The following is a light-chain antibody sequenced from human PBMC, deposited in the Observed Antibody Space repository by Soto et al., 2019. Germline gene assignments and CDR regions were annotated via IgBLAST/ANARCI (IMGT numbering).Light chain of an antibody. CDR2: DVT. CDR1: SSDVGGYNY. CDR3: CSYAGSYSFDVI. J-gene: IGLJ2*01. V-gene: IGLV2-11*01. Sequence: QSALTQPRSVSGSPGQSVTISCTGTSSDVGGYNYVSWYQQHPCKAPKLMIHDVTKRPSGVPDRFSGSKSGNRASLTTSGIQAEDEADYYCCSYAGSYSFDVIFGGGTKLTVL.